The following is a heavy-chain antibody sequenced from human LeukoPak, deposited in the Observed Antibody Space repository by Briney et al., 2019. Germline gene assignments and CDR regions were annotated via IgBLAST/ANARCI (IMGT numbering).Heavy chain of an antibody. Sequence: GGSLRLSCAASGFTVSSNYMSWLRQAPGKGLEWVSVIYSGISTYYADSVKGRFTISRDNSKNTLYLQMNSLRAEDTAVYYCAKGSSYLGTFDYWGQGTLVTVSS. CDR1: GFTVSSNY. CDR2: IYSGIST. V-gene: IGHV3-53*01. CDR3: AKGSSYLGTFDY. D-gene: IGHD2-15*01. J-gene: IGHJ4*02.